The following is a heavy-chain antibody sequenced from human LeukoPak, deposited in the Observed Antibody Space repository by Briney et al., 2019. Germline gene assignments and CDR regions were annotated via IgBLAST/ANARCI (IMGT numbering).Heavy chain of an antibody. CDR1: GFTFNNYP. J-gene: IGHJ4*02. V-gene: IGHV3-23*01. CDR2: ISGSGDST. CDR3: AKGSGTSRPYYFDY. D-gene: IGHD6-25*01. Sequence: QTGGSLRLSCAGSGFTFNNYPISWVRQAPGKGLDWFSAISGSGDSTYYADSVKGRFTISRDSSKSTMYLQMTSLTAEDTAVYYCAKGSGTSRPYYFDYWGRGTLVTVSS.